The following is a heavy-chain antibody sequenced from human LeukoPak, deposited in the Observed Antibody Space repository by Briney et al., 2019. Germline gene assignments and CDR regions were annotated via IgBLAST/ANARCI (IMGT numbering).Heavy chain of an antibody. CDR2: ISAYNGNT. CDR1: GYTFTSYG. D-gene: IGHD6-13*01. J-gene: IGHJ6*02. V-gene: IGHV1-18*01. Sequence: ASVKVSCKASGYTFTSYGISWVRQAPGQGLEWMGWISAYNGNTNYAQKLQGRVTMTTDTSTSTAYMELRSLRSDDTAVYYCARVPIAAAATSYYGMDVWGQGTTVTVSS. CDR3: ARVPIAAAATSYYGMDV.